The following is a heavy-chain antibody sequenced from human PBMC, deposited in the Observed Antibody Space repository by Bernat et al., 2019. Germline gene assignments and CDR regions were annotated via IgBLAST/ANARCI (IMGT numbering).Heavy chain of an antibody. CDR2: ISYDGSNK. D-gene: IGHD1-26*01. V-gene: IGHV3-30-3*01. Sequence: QVQLVESGGGVVQPGRSLRLSCAASGFTFSSYAMHWVRQAPGKGLEWVAVISYDGSNKYYADSVKGRFTNSRDNSKNTLYLQMNSLRAEDTAVYYCARGGYSGSRDAFDIWGQGTMVTVSS. J-gene: IGHJ3*02. CDR1: GFTFSSYA. CDR3: ARGGYSGSRDAFDI.